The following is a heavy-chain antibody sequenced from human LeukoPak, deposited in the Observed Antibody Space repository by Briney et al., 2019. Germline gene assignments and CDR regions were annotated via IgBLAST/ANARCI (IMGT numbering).Heavy chain of an antibody. Sequence: GGSLRLSCAASGFTFSSYAMSWVRQAPGKGLEWVSAISGSGGSTYYADSVKGRFTISRDNSKNTLYLQMNSLRAEDTAVYYCAKDNSGGSYRDSDAFDIWGQGTMVTVSS. D-gene: IGHD1-26*01. CDR1: GFTFSSYA. CDR2: ISGSGGST. J-gene: IGHJ3*02. CDR3: AKDNSGGSYRDSDAFDI. V-gene: IGHV3-23*01.